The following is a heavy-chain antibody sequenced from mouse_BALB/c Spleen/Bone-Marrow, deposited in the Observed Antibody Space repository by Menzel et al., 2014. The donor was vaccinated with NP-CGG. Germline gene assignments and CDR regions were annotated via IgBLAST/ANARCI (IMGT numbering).Heavy chain of an antibody. J-gene: IGHJ2*01. V-gene: IGHV6-6*02. CDR2: IRLKSNNYAT. Sequence: EVQLVESGGGLVQPGGSMKLSCVASGFTFSNYWMNWVRQSPEKGLEWVAEIRLKSNNYATHYAESVKGRFTISRDDSKSSVYLQMNNLRPEGTGIYYCTRSLRLFDYWGQGTTLTVSS. CDR1: GFTFSNYW. D-gene: IGHD1-1*01. CDR3: TRSLRLFDY.